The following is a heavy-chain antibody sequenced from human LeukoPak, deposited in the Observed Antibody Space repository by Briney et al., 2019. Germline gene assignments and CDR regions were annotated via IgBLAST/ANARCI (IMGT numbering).Heavy chain of an antibody. D-gene: IGHD2-2*01. J-gene: IGHJ6*02. Sequence: ESGPTLVKPSETLSLTCTVSGGSISSYYWSWTRQPPGKGLEWIGYIYYSGTTNYSPSLKSRVTIFVDTSKNQFSLKLSSVTAADTAVYYCARSFSSTTFMDVWGQGTTVTVSS. CDR2: IYYSGTT. CDR3: ARSFSSTTFMDV. V-gene: IGHV4-59*08. CDR1: GGSISSYY.